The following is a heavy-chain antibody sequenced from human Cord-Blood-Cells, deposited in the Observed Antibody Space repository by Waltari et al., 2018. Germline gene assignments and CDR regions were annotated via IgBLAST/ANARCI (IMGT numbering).Heavy chain of an antibody. CDR1: GFSLSNAIMG. Sequence: QVTLKESGPVLVKPTETLTLTCTVSGFSLSNAIMGVSWIRQPPGKALEWLAHIFSNDEKSYSTSLKSRLTITKDPSKSQVVLTMTNMDPVDTATYYCARTPVYSSGWYYFDYWGQGTLVTVSS. CDR2: IFSNDEK. V-gene: IGHV2-26*01. CDR3: ARTPVYSSGWYYFDY. J-gene: IGHJ4*02. D-gene: IGHD6-19*01.